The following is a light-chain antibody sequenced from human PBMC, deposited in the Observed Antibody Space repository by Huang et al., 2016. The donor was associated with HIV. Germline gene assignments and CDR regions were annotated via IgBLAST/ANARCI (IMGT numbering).Light chain of an antibody. CDR3: MQNTHWPPVT. CDR1: QSLVHSDGNTY. J-gene: IGKJ1*01. Sequence: DVVMTQSPLSLLVTLGQPASISCRSSQSLVHSDGNTYLNWFHQRPGQSPRRLIYKVSNRDSGVPDRVSGSGSGTDFTLKISRVEAKDVGVYYCMQNTHWPPVTFGQGTKVEVK. CDR2: KVS. V-gene: IGKV2-30*02.